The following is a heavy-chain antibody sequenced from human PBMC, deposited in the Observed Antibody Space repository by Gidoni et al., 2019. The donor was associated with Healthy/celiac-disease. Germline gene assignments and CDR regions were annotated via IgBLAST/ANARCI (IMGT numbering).Heavy chain of an antibody. CDR3: ARDSSVDYSGSYYSYFDY. Sequence: QVQLQQSGPGLVKPSQTLSLTCAISGDSVSSNSAACNWIRQSPSRGLEWLGRTYYRSKWYNDYAVSVKSRITINQDTSKNQFSLQLKSVTPEDTAVYYCARDSSVDYSGSYYSYFDYWGQGTLVTVSS. D-gene: IGHD1-26*01. J-gene: IGHJ4*02. CDR1: GDSVSSNSAA. CDR2: TYYRSKWYN. V-gene: IGHV6-1*01.